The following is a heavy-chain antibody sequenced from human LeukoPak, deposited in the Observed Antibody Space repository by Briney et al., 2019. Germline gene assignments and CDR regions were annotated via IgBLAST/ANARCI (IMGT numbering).Heavy chain of an antibody. CDR3: ARVGWFGELSSSAFDP. CDR1: GGSFSGYY. D-gene: IGHD3-10*01. Sequence: SETLSLTCAVYGGSFSGYYWSWIRQPPGKGLEWIGEINHSGSTNYNPSLKSRVTISVDTSKNQFSLKLSSVTAADTAVYYCARVGWFGELSSSAFDPWGQGTLVTVSS. J-gene: IGHJ5*02. CDR2: INHSGST. V-gene: IGHV4-34*01.